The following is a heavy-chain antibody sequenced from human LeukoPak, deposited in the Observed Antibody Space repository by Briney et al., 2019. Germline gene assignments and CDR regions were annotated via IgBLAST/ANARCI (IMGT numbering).Heavy chain of an antibody. CDR2: INPHTGGT. V-gene: IGHV1-2*02. Sequence: GAPVKVSCKASGCTFTGYYMRWVRQAPGHGLEWMGWINPHTGGTNYAQKIQGRVTMTTDTSPSTAYMALSRVRADAPAAYYCVRDYCSGGSCYSSSYYYYMDIWGKGTTVTVSS. D-gene: IGHD2-15*01. J-gene: IGHJ6*03. CDR1: GCTFTGYY. CDR3: VRDYCSGGSCYSSSYYYYMDI.